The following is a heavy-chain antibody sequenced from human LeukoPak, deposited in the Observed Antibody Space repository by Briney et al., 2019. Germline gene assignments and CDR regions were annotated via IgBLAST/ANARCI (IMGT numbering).Heavy chain of an antibody. CDR3: GGEFSSSPASMDV. Sequence: SGGSLRLSCAGSGFAFRDCSMNWVRQAPGKGLEWVSFISSTSDYIYYADSVKGRFTISRDNAKKSLYLQVNSLREEDTAVYYCGGEFSSSPASMDVWGQGTTVTVSS. D-gene: IGHD6-13*01. J-gene: IGHJ6*02. CDR1: GFAFRDCS. CDR2: ISSTSDYI. V-gene: IGHV3-21*01.